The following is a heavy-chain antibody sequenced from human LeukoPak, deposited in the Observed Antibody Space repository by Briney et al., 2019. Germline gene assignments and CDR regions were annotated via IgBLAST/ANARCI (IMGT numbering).Heavy chain of an antibody. CDR3: AKDGYYYDSSGYYRRKINYGMDV. J-gene: IGHJ6*02. CDR2: ISGSGGST. CDR1: GFTFPSYA. V-gene: IGHV3-23*01. Sequence: GGSLRLSCAAAGFTFPSYAMAWVRQAPGKGLEWVSAISGSGGSTYYADSVKGRFTISRDNSKNTLYLQMNSLRAEDTAVYYCAKDGYYYDSSGYYRRKINYGMDVWGQGTTVTVSS. D-gene: IGHD3-22*01.